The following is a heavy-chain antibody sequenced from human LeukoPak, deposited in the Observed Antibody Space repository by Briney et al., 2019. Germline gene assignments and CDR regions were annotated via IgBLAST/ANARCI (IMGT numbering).Heavy chain of an antibody. CDR3: AKEAVAAAGPFDY. J-gene: IGHJ4*02. D-gene: IGHD6-13*01. CDR1: GFTFGNNYA. V-gene: IGHV3-23*01. CDR2: ISGSGGSI. Sequence: GGSLRLSCAASGFTFGNNYAMTWVRQAPGKGLEWVSSISGSGGSIYYADSVKGRFTISRDNSKSTLYLQMNSLRAEDTAIYYCAKEAVAAAGPFDYWGQGTLVTVSS.